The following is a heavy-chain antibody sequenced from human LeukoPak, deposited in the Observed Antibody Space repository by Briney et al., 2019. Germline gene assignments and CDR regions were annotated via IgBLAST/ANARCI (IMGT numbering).Heavy chain of an antibody. D-gene: IGHD3-22*01. V-gene: IGHV3-9*01. CDR1: GFTFSSYE. Sequence: QPGGSLRLSCAASGFTFSSYEMNWVRQAPGKGLEWVSGISWNSGSIGYADSVKGRFTISRDNAKNSLYLQMNSLRAEDTALYYCAKGPMIRGPFDYWGQGTLVTVSS. J-gene: IGHJ4*02. CDR2: ISWNSGSI. CDR3: AKGPMIRGPFDY.